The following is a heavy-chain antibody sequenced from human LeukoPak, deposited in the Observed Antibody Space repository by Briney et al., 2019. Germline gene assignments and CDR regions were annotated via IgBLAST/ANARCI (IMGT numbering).Heavy chain of an antibody. D-gene: IGHD5-24*01. CDR2: INHSGST. CDR1: GGSFSGYY. J-gene: IGHJ4*02. Sequence: SETLSLTCAVYGGSFSGYYWSWIRQPPGKGLEWIGEINHSGSTNYNPSLKSRVTISVDTSKNQFSLKLSSVTAADTAVYYCARFSLGGRWLPNWRIDCWGQGTLVTVSS. V-gene: IGHV4-34*01. CDR3: ARFSLGGRWLPNWRIDC.